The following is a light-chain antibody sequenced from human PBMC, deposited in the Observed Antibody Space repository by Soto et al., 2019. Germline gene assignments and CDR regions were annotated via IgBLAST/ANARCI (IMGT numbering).Light chain of an antibody. CDR1: QSVISNY. V-gene: IGKV3-20*01. J-gene: IGKJ4*01. CDR2: SAS. Sequence: DIELTQSPGPLSLSPGERATFSCMASQSVISNYLAWYQQQPGQAPRLLIYSASTRATGIPDRFSGSGSGTDFTLTISGLEPEDFAVYYCQQFGTSITLGGGTKVDIK. CDR3: QQFGTSIT.